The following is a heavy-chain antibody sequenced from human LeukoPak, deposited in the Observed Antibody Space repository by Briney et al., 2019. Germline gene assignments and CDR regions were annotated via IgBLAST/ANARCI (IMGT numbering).Heavy chain of an antibody. CDR2: IANDGSII. V-gene: IGHV3-30*18. J-gene: IGHJ4*02. CDR3: AKGGHYYYDSSGSPGAHFDY. D-gene: IGHD3-22*01. CDR1: GFTFSSYG. Sequence: PGGSLRLSCAASGFTFSSYGMHWVRQAPGKGLEWVAVIANDGSIIYYTDSVKGRFTISRDNSKNTLYLQMNSLRAEDTAVYYCAKGGHYYYDSSGSPGAHFDYWGQGTLVTVSS.